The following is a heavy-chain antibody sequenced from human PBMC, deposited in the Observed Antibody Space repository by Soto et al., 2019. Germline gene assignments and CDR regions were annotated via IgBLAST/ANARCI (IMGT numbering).Heavy chain of an antibody. D-gene: IGHD3-22*01. CDR1: GFTFSSYA. V-gene: IGHV3-23*01. J-gene: IGHJ5*02. CDR3: ARDSYYYDSSGYYFWFDP. Sequence: PGGSLRLSCAASGFTFSSYAMSWVRQAPGKGLEWVSAISGSGGSTYYADSVKGRFTISRDNSKNTLYLQMNSLRSEDTAVYYCARDSYYYDSSGYYFWFDPWGQGTLVTVSS. CDR2: ISGSGGST.